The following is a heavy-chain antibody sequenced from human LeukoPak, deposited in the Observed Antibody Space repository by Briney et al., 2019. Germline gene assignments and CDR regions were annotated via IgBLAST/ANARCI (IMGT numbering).Heavy chain of an antibody. CDR2: ISYDGSNK. CDR1: GFTFSSYA. J-gene: IGHJ4*02. Sequence: GGSLRLSCAASGFTFSSYAMHWVRQAPGKGLEWVAVISYDGSNKYYADSVKGRFTISRDNAKNSLYLQMNSLRAEDTAVYYCARDIETAWDYWGQGTLVTVSS. D-gene: IGHD5-24*01. V-gene: IGHV3-30-3*01. CDR3: ARDIETAWDY.